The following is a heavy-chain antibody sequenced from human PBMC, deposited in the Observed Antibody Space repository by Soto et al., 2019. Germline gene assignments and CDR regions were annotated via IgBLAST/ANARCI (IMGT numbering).Heavy chain of an antibody. J-gene: IGHJ6*03. CDR1: GFTFSSYG. Sequence: QVQLVESGGGVVQPGRSLRLSCAASGFTFSSYGMHWVRQAPGKGLEWVAVIWYDGSNKYYADSVKGRFTISRDNSKNTLYLQMNCLRAEDTAVYYCARHTGVNYYYYYMDVWGKGTTVTVSS. CDR2: IWYDGSNK. D-gene: IGHD2-2*02. CDR3: ARHTGVNYYYYYMDV. V-gene: IGHV3-33*01.